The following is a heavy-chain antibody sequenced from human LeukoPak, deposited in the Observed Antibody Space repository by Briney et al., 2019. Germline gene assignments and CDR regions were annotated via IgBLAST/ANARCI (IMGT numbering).Heavy chain of an antibody. Sequence: PSETLSLSCTVSGDSISNSRWWTLVRHSPGKGLEWIGEIYRGGSAKYNPSLKSRVTMSMDKSKNQFSLELNSVTAADTAVYYCARVGYNGFGVLDYWGQGNLVTVSS. D-gene: IGHD1-26*01. CDR1: GDSISNSRW. CDR3: ARVGYNGFGVLDY. V-gene: IGHV4-4*02. CDR2: IYRGGSA. J-gene: IGHJ4*02.